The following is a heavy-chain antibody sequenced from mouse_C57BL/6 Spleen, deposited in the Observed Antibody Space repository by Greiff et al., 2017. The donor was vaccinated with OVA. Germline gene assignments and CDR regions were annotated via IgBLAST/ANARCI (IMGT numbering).Heavy chain of an antibody. CDR2: INPYNGDT. Sequence: EVQLQQSGPVLVKPGASVKMSCKASGYTFTDYYMNWVKQSHGKGLEWIGVINPYNGDTSYTQKFKGKATLTVDKSSSSAYMELISLTSEDSAVYYCARYGGPYYFDYWGQGTTLTVAS. J-gene: IGHJ2*01. CDR3: ARYGGPYYFDY. D-gene: IGHD1-2*01. CDR1: GYTFTDYY. V-gene: IGHV1-19*01.